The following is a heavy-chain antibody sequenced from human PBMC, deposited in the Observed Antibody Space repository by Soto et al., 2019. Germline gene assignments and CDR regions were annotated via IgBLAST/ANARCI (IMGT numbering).Heavy chain of an antibody. V-gene: IGHV1-24*01. CDR1: GYTLTELS. D-gene: IGHD1-1*01. Sequence: GASVKVSCKVSGYTLTELSMHWVRQAPGKGLEWMGGFDPEDGETIYAQKFQGRVTMTEDTSTDTAYMELSSLRSGDTAVYYCALSHFYGQTTIDYWGQGTLVTVSS. J-gene: IGHJ4*02. CDR2: FDPEDGET. CDR3: ALSHFYGQTTIDY.